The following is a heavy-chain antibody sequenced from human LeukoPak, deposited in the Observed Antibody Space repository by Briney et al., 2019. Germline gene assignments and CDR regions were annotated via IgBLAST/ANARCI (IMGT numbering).Heavy chain of an antibody. J-gene: IGHJ6*03. CDR2: ISYDGSNK. V-gene: IGHV3-30*18. CDR1: GFTFSSYG. CDR3: AKEYSYGHNTPWDYYYMDV. Sequence: PGRSLRLSCAASGFTFSSYGMHWVRQAPGKGLEWVAVISYDGSNKYYVDSVKGRFTISRDNSKNTLYLQMNSLRAEDTAVYYCAKEYSYGHNTPWDYYYMDVWGKGTTVTVSS. D-gene: IGHD5-18*01.